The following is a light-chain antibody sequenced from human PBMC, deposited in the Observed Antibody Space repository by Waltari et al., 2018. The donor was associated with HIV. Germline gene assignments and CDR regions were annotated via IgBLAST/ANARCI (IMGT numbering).Light chain of an antibody. J-gene: IGKJ2*01. V-gene: IGKV3-15*01. Sequence: EIVMTQSPDILSVSPGERATLSCRASQSVSSKLAWYQQKPGQAPRLLIYGASTRATDIPARFSGSGSGTEFTLTISSLQSEDFAVYHCQQYDEWPSYTFGQGTKLELK. CDR2: GAS. CDR3: QQYDEWPSYT. CDR1: QSVSSK.